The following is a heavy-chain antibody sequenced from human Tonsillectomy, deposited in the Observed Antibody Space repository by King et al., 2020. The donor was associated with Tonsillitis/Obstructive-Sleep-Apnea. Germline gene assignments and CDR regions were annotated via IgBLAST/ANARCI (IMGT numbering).Heavy chain of an antibody. D-gene: IGHD2-2*01. V-gene: IGHV1-18*01. CDR2: ISTYNGNT. J-gene: IGHJ4*02. CDR3: ARTSEGGTAAIFVGYYFDY. CDR1: GYTFTSYG. Sequence: VQLVESGAEVKKPGASVKVSCKASGYTFTSYGISWVRQAPGQGLEWMGWISTYNGNTNYAQTLQGRVTVTTDTSTSTAYMELRSLRSDDTAVYYCARTSEGGTAAIFVGYYFDYWGQGTLVTVSS.